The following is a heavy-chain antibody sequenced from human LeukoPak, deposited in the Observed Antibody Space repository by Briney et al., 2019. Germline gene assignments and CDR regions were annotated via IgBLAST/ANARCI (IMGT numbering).Heavy chain of an antibody. CDR1: GGSISSYY. CDR2: IYTSGST. Sequence: PSETLSLSCTVSGGSISSYYWSWIRQPPGKGLEWIGYIYTSGSTNYNPSLKSRVTISVDTSKNQFSLKLSSVTAADTAVYYCARHPPFPPYGGIGWFDPWGQGTLVTVSS. V-gene: IGHV4-4*09. D-gene: IGHD4-23*01. J-gene: IGHJ5*02. CDR3: ARHPPFPPYGGIGWFDP.